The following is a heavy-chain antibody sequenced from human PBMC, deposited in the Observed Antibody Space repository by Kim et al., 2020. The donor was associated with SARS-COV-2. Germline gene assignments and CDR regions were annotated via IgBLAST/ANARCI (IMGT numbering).Heavy chain of an antibody. J-gene: IGHJ3*02. D-gene: IGHD6-13*01. V-gene: IGHV3-9*01. CDR3: AKDIGIVVAAAGIEGAFDI. Sequence: GRFTISRDNAKNSLYLQMNSLRAEDTALYYCAKDIGIVVAAAGIEGAFDIWGQGTMVTVSS.